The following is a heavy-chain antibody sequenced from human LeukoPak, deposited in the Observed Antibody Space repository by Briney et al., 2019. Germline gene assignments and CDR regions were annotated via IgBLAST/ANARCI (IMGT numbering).Heavy chain of an antibody. CDR2: IYTSGST. J-gene: IGHJ5*02. CDR3: AREGEEYSWFDP. D-gene: IGHD3-10*01. CDR1: GASISSHH. V-gene: IGHV4-59*11. Sequence: SETLSLTCTVTGASISSHHWSWIRQSPEVGLEWIGYIYTSGSTNYNPALKSRVTISVDLSKNQVSLKLTSVISADTAVYFCAREGEEYSWFDPWGQGTRVTVSS.